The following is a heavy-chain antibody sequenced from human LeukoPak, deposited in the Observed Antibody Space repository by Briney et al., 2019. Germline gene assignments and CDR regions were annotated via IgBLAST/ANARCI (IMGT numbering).Heavy chain of an antibody. CDR3: AKQSSGYLWFFDY. CDR2: ISGSGGST. V-gene: IGHV3-23*01. D-gene: IGHD3-22*01. J-gene: IGHJ4*02. CDR1: GFTFDDYA. Sequence: PGGSLRLSCAASGFTFDDYAMHWVRHAPGKGLEWVSGISGSGGSTYYADSVKGRFTISRDNSKNTLYLQMNSLRAEDTAVYYCAKQSSGYLWFFDYWGQGTLVTVSS.